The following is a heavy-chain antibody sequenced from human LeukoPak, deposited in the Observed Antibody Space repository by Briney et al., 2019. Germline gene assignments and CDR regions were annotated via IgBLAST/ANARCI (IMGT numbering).Heavy chain of an antibody. D-gene: IGHD2-2*01. CDR1: GGSFSGYY. CDR3: ARGAVVVPAAKGFDY. Sequence: PSETLSLTCAVYGGSFSGYYWSWIRQPPGKGLEWIGEINRSGSTNYNPSLKSRVTISVDTSKNQFSLKLSSVTAADTAVYYCARGAVVVPAAKGFDYWGQGTLVTVSS. CDR2: INRSGST. J-gene: IGHJ4*02. V-gene: IGHV4-34*01.